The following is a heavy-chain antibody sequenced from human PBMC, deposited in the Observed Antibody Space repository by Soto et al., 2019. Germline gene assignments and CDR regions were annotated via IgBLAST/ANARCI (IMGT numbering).Heavy chain of an antibody. CDR3: ARANLRSGWTFDH. Sequence: TLSLTCSVCGASIISNDWWIWIRQTPGKGLEWIGEIFHSGRTNYSPSFKSRVTISFDTSKSQFSLEMASVTAADTAVYYCARANLRSGWTFDHWGQGSPVTVS. CDR2: IFHSGRT. D-gene: IGHD6-19*01. J-gene: IGHJ4*02. V-gene: IGHV4-4*02. CDR1: GASIISNDW.